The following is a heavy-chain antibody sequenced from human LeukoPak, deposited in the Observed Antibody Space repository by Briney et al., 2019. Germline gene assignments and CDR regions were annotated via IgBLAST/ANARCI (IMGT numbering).Heavy chain of an antibody. Sequence: ESGPTLVNPTQTLTLTCTFSGFSLTTTGMRVSWIRQPPGKALDWLARIDWDDNKFYSTSLKTRLTISKDTSKNQVVLTMTNMDPVDTATYYCARLQGATIGAKWFDPWGQGTLVTVSS. J-gene: IGHJ5*02. CDR3: ARLQGATIGAKWFDP. V-gene: IGHV2-70*04. D-gene: IGHD4/OR15-4a*01. CDR1: GFSLTTTGMR. CDR2: IDWDDNK.